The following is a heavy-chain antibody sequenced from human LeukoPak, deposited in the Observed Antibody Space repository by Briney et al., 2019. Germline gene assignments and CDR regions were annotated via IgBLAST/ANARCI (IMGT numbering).Heavy chain of an antibody. Sequence: GGSLRLSCAVSGFSVSINYMSWVRQAPGKGLEWVSVIFSGGSRYYADSVEDRFTISRDNSNNILYLQMNSLRAEDTAVYYCARDSGSGWRHDYWGQGTLVTVSS. CDR2: IFSGGSR. J-gene: IGHJ4*02. V-gene: IGHV3-66*01. CDR1: GFSVSINY. CDR3: ARDSGSGWRHDY. D-gene: IGHD6-19*01.